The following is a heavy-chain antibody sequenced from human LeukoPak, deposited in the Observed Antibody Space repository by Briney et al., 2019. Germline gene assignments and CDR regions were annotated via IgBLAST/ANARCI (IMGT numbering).Heavy chain of an antibody. J-gene: IGHJ5*02. CDR3: ARVVGDCRSTSCRGNNWLHP. V-gene: IGHV4-59*01. CDR1: GGSISGYY. Sequence: PSETLSLTCTVSGGSISGYYWSWIPQPPGKGLEWIGSIYYSGSTNYNPSLKSRVTISVDTSKNQFSLKLSSVTAADTAEYYCARVVGDCRSTSCRGNNWLHPWRQATLVTLPS. D-gene: IGHD2-2*01. CDR2: IYYSGST.